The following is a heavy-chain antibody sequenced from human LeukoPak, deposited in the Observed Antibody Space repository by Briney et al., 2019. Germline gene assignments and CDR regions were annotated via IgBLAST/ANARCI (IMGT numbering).Heavy chain of an antibody. D-gene: IGHD3-16*01. V-gene: IGHV1-2*02. Sequence: ASVKVSCKASGYTFTGYYMHWVRQAPGQGLEWMGWINPNSGGTNYAQKFQGRVTMTRDTSISTAYMELSRLRSDDTAVYYCARDHGGYYYMGVWGKGTTVTVSS. J-gene: IGHJ6*03. CDR1: GYTFTGYY. CDR2: INPNSGGT. CDR3: ARDHGGYYYMGV.